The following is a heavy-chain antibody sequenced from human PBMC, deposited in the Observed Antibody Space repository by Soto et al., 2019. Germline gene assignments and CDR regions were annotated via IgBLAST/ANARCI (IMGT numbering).Heavy chain of an antibody. V-gene: IGHV1-24*01. D-gene: IGHD3-9*01. CDR1: GYTLTELS. Sequence: GASVKVSCKVSGYTLTELSMHWVRQAPGKGLEWMGGFDPEDGETIYAQKFQGRVTMTEDTSTDTAYMELSSLRSEDTAVYYCATSTYYDILTGYYPDAFDIWGQGTMVTVS. CDR3: ATSTYYDILTGYYPDAFDI. J-gene: IGHJ3*02. CDR2: FDPEDGET.